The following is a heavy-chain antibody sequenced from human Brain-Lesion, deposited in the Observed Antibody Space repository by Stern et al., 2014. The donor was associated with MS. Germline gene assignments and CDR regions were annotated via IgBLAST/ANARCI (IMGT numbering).Heavy chain of an antibody. CDR3: ARDNKVYGIDV. J-gene: IGHJ6*02. D-gene: IGHD2/OR15-2a*01. Sequence: VQLVESGGGLVLPGGSLRLSCAASGFTFRDHFIDWVRQAPGKGLDCVGRIRNKANSYSTEYAASVKGRFTFSRDDSKNSLFVQMNSLRIEDTAIYYCARDNKVYGIDVLGQGTSVTVSS. V-gene: IGHV3-72*01. CDR1: GFTFRDHF. CDR2: IRNKANSYST.